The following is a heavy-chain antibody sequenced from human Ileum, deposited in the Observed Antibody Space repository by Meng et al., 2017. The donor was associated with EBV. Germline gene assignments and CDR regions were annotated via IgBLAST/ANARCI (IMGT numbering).Heavy chain of an antibody. CDR1: GGSISSNGYS. J-gene: IGHJ4*02. Sequence: QLQLQESGSGLVKPSEXLSLTRAVSGGSISSNGYSWSWIRQPPGKVLEWLGYIYYSGTAFYNPSLKSRVTISLDRSKSQFYLKLISVTAADTAVYYCARGGDGSPYFDYWGQGAQVTVSS. CDR3: ARGGDGSPYFDY. V-gene: IGHV4-30-2*01. CDR2: IYYSGTA. D-gene: IGHD5-24*01.